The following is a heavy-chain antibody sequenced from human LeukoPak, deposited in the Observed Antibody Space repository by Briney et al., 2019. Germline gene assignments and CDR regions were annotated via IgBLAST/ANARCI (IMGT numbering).Heavy chain of an antibody. V-gene: IGHV3-11*01. Sequence: GGSLRFSCAASGFTFSDYYMSWIRQAPGKGLEWVSYISSSASTIYYADSVKGRFTISRDNAKNSLYLQMNSLRAEDTAVYYCARASEFRLVPTYGMDVWGQGTTVTVSS. CDR3: ARASEFRLVPTYGMDV. D-gene: IGHD6-19*01. CDR1: GFTFSDYY. J-gene: IGHJ6*02. CDR2: ISSSASTI.